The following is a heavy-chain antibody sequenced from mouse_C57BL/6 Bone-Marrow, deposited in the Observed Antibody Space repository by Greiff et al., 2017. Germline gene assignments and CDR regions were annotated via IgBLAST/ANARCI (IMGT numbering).Heavy chain of an antibody. CDR1: GFTFSSYA. J-gene: IGHJ2*01. CDR3: TRERGYGSSPYYFDY. CDR2: ISSGGDYI. Sequence: EVQGVESGGGLVKPGGSLKLSCAASGFTFSSYAMSWVRQTPEKRLEWVAYISSGGDYIYYADTVKGRFTISRDNARNTLYLQMSSLKSEDTAMYYCTRERGYGSSPYYFDYWGQGTTLTVSS. D-gene: IGHD1-1*01. V-gene: IGHV5-9-1*02.